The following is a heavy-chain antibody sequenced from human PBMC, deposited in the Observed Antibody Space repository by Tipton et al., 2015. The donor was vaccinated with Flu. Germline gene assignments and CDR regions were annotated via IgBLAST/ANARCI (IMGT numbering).Heavy chain of an antibody. CDR1: GYSVNSGFY. CDR2: LHHGGST. D-gene: IGHD4-17*01. Sequence: TLSLTCTISGYSVNSGFYWGWIRQSPGKGLEWIGSLHHGGSTHYNPSLRSRITISVDTSKNQLSLNLNYVTAADTAEYYCTRGGSNTVTPRPYYFFGLDVWGQGATVTVSS. J-gene: IGHJ6*02. CDR3: TRGGSNTVTPRPYYFFGLDV. V-gene: IGHV4-38-2*02.